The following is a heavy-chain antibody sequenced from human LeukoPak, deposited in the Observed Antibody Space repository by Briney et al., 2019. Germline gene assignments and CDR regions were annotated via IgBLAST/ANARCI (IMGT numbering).Heavy chain of an antibody. J-gene: IGHJ4*02. CDR2: ISASGGST. D-gene: IGHD3-22*01. Sequence: PGGSLRLSCAASGFTFTDYALSWVRQAPGKGLEWVSTISASGGSTYYADSVKGRFTISRDNSKNTLYLQMNSLRAEDTAVYYCAKDETDSSGYYWISWGQGTLVTVSS. V-gene: IGHV3-23*01. CDR3: AKDETDSSGYYWIS. CDR1: GFTFTDYA.